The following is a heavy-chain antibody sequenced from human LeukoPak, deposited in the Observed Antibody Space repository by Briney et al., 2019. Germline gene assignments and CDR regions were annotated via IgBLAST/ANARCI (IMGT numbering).Heavy chain of an antibody. D-gene: IGHD4-17*01. V-gene: IGHV3-7*01. CDR1: GFTFSSYW. J-gene: IGHJ4*02. CDR2: IKQDGSEK. CDR3: AKKDEYGDCRGLDS. Sequence: PGGSLRLSCAASGFTFSSYWMSWVRQAPVKELEWVANIKQDGSEKYYVDAVKGRFTISRDYAKNSLYLQMNSLRAEDTAVYYCAKKDEYGDCRGLDSWGQGTQVTVSS.